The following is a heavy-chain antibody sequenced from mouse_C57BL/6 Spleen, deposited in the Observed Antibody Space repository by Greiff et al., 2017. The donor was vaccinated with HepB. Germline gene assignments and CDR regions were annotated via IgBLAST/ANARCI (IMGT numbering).Heavy chain of an antibody. CDR3: AREDYYGSSPSYWYFDV. J-gene: IGHJ1*03. CDR2: IDPNSGGT. CDR1: GYTFTSYW. D-gene: IGHD1-1*01. V-gene: IGHV1-72*01. Sequence: QVQLKQPGAELVKPGASVKLSCKASGYTFTSYWMHWVKQRPGRGLEWIGRIDPNSGGTKYNEKFKSKATLTVDKPSSTAYMQLSSLTSEDSAVYYCAREDYYGSSPSYWYFDVWGTGTTVTVSS.